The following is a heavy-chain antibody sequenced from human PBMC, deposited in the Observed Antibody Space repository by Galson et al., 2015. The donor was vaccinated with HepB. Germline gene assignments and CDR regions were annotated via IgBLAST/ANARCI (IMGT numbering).Heavy chain of an antibody. D-gene: IGHD4-11*01. V-gene: IGHV5-51*03. CDR3: ARLSMTTLGSGWFDP. CDR1: GYKFTSQW. CDR2: IYPGDSDT. Sequence: QSGAEVKKPGESLKISCKGSGYKFTSQWIGWVRQMPGKGLEWMGIIYPGDSDTRYSPSFRGQVTISADKSTSTAYLQWSSLKASDTAMYYCARLSMTTLGSGWFDPWGQGTLVTVSS. J-gene: IGHJ5*02.